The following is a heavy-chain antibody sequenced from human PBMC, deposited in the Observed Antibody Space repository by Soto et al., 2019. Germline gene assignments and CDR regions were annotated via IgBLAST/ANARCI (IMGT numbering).Heavy chain of an antibody. V-gene: IGHV4-59*08. CDR1: GGSISSYY. D-gene: IGHD3-9*01. Sequence: SETLSLTCTVSGGSISSYYWSWIRQPPGKGLEWIGYIYYSGSTNYNPSLKSRVTISVDTSKNQFSLKLSSVTAADTAVYYCATTKPYYDILTGYKGEDYYYYYYMDVWGKGTTVTVSS. J-gene: IGHJ6*03. CDR2: IYYSGST. CDR3: ATTKPYYDILTGYKGEDYYYYYYMDV.